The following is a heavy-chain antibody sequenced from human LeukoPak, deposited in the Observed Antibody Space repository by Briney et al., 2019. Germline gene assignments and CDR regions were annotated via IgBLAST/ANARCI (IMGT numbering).Heavy chain of an antibody. CDR3: ARDYGKHHWFDL. Sequence: GGSLRLSCAASGFTFTKYAMSWVRQAAGKGLEWVSAICGSGTKTFYAESVKGRFTISRDNSNNILFLQMDSLRAEDTAMYYCARDYGKHHWFDLWGQGTLVTVSS. D-gene: IGHD4-17*01. V-gene: IGHV3-23*01. CDR1: GFTFTKYA. J-gene: IGHJ5*02. CDR2: ICGSGTKT.